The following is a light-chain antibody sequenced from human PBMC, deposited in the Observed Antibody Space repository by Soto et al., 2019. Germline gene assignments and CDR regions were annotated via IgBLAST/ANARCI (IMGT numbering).Light chain of an antibody. CDR2: GAS. V-gene: IGKV3-20*01. CDR1: QSITTSQ. J-gene: IGKJ1*01. Sequence: IVLTQSPGTLSLSPGERATLFCRASQSITTSQLSWYQQKPGQAPRVLIFGASNRATGIPDRFSGSGSGTYFTLTISRLDPEDFAIYYCQQYARSPRTFGRGTTVEIK. CDR3: QQYARSPRT.